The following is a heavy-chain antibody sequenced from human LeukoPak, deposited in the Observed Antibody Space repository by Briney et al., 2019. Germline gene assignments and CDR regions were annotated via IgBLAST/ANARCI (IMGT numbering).Heavy chain of an antibody. J-gene: IGHJ6*02. V-gene: IGHV1-46*01. CDR2: VNPSGGST. Sequence: ASVKVSCKASGYTFTSYGISWVRQAPGQGLEWMEIVNPSGGSTSYAQKFQGGVTMTRDTSTSTVYMELSSLRSEDTAVYYCARGYDILTGLWTVEYYYYYYGMDVWGQGTTVTVSS. D-gene: IGHD3-9*01. CDR1: GYTFTSYG. CDR3: ARGYDILTGLWTVEYYYYYYGMDV.